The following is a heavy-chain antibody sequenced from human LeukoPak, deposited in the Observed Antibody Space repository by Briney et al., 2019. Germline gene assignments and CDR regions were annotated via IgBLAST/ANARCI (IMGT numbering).Heavy chain of an antibody. D-gene: IGHD6-19*01. J-gene: IGHJ3*02. CDR2: INHSGST. V-gene: IGHV4-34*01. CDR3: ARVSMTTVFWGIAVAGTGAFDI. Sequence: SETLSLTCAVYGGSFSGYYWSWIRQPPGKGLEWIGEINHSGSTKYNPPLKSRVTISVDTSKNQFSLKLNSVTVADTAVYYCARVSMTTVFWGIAVAGTGAFDIWGQGTKVTVSS. CDR1: GGSFSGYY.